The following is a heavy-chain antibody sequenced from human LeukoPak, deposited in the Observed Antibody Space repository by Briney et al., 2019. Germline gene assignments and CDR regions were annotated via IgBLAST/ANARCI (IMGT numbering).Heavy chain of an antibody. V-gene: IGHV4-59*01. Sequence: SETLSLTCTVSGGSISSYYWSWILQPPGKGLEWIGYIYYSGSTSYNPSLKSRLTISVDTSLNQFSLKLNSVTAADTAVYYCARYCSGGDCYSKALDYWGQGILVTVSS. CDR3: ARYCSGGDCYSKALDY. CDR2: IYYSGST. J-gene: IGHJ4*02. D-gene: IGHD2-15*01. CDR1: GGSISSYY.